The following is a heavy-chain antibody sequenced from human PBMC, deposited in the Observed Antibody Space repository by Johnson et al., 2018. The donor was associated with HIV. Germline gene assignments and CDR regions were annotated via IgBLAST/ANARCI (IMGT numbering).Heavy chain of an antibody. CDR2: INWNGGST. V-gene: IGHV3-20*04. D-gene: IGHD2-2*01. CDR3: ARDVVVPAYIIPSSAFDI. J-gene: IGHJ3*02. Sequence: VQLVESGGGVVRPGGPLRLSCAASGFKFNDYGMTWVRQVPGKGLEWVSAINWNGGSTDYADSVKGRFTISRDNAKNSLYLQMNSLRGDDTALYYCARDVVVPAYIIPSSAFDIWGHGTMGTVSS. CDR1: GFKFNDYG.